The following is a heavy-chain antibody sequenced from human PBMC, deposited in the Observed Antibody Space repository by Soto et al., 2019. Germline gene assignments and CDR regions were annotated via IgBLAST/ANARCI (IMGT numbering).Heavy chain of an antibody. V-gene: IGHV1-2*04. CDR2: INPNSGGT. CDR1: GYAFSAYY. J-gene: IGHJ6*02. Sequence: ASVKVSCKASGYAFSAYYIHWVRQAPGQGLEWMGWINPNSGGTNYAQKFQGWVTMTRDTSISTAYMELSRLRSDDTAVYYCAKGEYYDFWSGYVDVWGQGTTVTVSS. CDR3: AKGEYYDFWSGYVDV. D-gene: IGHD3-3*01.